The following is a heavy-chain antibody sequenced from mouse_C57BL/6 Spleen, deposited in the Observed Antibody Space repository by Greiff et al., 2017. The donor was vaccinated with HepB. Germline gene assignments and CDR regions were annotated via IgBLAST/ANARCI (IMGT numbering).Heavy chain of an antibody. J-gene: IGHJ4*01. Sequence: VKLQQPGAELVMPGASVKLSCKASGYTFTSYWMHWVKQRPGQGLEWIGEIDPSDSYTNYNQKFKGKSTLTVDKSSSTAYMQLSSLTSEDSAVYYCALWRAMDYWGQGTSVTVSS. CDR1: GYTFTSYW. D-gene: IGHD1-1*02. CDR3: ALWRAMDY. V-gene: IGHV1-69*01. CDR2: IDPSDSYT.